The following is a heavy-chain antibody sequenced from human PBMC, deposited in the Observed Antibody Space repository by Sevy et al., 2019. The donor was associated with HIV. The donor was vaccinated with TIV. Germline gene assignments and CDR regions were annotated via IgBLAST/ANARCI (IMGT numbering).Heavy chain of an antibody. CDR2: IYYSGST. CDR3: ARDYCGGDCYPI. CDR1: GGSISSYY. J-gene: IGHJ3*02. D-gene: IGHD2-21*02. V-gene: IGHV4-59*01. Sequence: SETLSLTCTVSGGSISSYYWSWIRQPPGKGLEWIGYIYYSGSTNYNPSLRSRVTISVDTSKNQFSLKLSSVTAADMAVYYCARDYCGGDCYPIWGQGTMVTVSS.